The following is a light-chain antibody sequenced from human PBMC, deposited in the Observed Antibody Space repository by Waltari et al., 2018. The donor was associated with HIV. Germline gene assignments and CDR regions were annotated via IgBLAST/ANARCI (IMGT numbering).Light chain of an antibody. CDR2: EVS. CDR1: SSDVGGYNL. CDR3: CAYAGSTTYVI. J-gene: IGLJ2*01. Sequence: QSALTQPASVSGSPGQSITISCTGTSSDVGGYNLVSWYQQHPGKAPKLMIYEVSKRPSGVSNRCAGSKSGNTASLTISGLQAEDEADDYCCAYAGSTTYVIFGGGTKLTVL. V-gene: IGLV2-23*02.